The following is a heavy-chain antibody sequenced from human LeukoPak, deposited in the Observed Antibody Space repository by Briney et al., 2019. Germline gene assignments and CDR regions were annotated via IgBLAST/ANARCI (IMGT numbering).Heavy chain of an antibody. Sequence: GGSLRLSCAASGFTFSSYATSWVRQAPGKGLEWVSAISGSGGSTYYADSVRGRFTISRDDSKNTLYLQMNSLRAEDTAVYYCAKWVEGSGSYPRNYYCYGMDVWGKGTTVTVSS. V-gene: IGHV3-23*01. D-gene: IGHD3-10*01. CDR3: AKWVEGSGSYPRNYYCYGMDV. J-gene: IGHJ6*04. CDR1: GFTFSSYA. CDR2: ISGSGGST.